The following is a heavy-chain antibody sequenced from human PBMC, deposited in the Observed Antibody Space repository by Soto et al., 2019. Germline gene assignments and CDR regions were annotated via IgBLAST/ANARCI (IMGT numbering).Heavy chain of an antibody. Sequence: PGGSLRLSCAASGFTFSSYSMNWVRQAPGKGPEWVSSISSSSSYIYYADSVKGRFTISRDNAKNSLYLQMNSLRAEDTAVYYCARGGLIYGDYEPYAFDIWGQGTMVTVSS. CDR2: ISSSSSYI. D-gene: IGHD4-17*01. J-gene: IGHJ3*02. CDR3: ARGGLIYGDYEPYAFDI. V-gene: IGHV3-21*01. CDR1: GFTFSSYS.